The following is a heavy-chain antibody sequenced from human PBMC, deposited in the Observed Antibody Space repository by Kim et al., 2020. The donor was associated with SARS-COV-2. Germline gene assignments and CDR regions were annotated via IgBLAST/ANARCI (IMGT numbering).Heavy chain of an antibody. CDR3: ARDMNPTVYDY. Sequence: KTKNSKTVQGKVTITRDTPANTAYMDLSSLPSEDTAIYYCARDMNPTVYDYWGQGTLVTVSS. D-gene: IGHD4-4*01. V-gene: IGHV1-3*01. CDR2: KT. J-gene: IGHJ4*02.